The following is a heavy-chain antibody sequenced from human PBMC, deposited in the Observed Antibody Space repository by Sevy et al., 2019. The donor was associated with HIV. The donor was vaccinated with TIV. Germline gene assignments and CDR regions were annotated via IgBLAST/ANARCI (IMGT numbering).Heavy chain of an antibody. D-gene: IGHD3-9*01. CDR3: AKRPRYDILTGSFDP. V-gene: IGHV3-9*01. CDR1: GFTFADYA. Sequence: GGSLRLSCAASGFTFADYAMHWVRQAPGKGLEWVSAISWNSGSIGYADSVKGRFTISRDNAKNSLYLQMNSLRDEDTALYYCAKRPRYDILTGSFDPWGQGTLVTVSS. J-gene: IGHJ5*02. CDR2: ISWNSGSI.